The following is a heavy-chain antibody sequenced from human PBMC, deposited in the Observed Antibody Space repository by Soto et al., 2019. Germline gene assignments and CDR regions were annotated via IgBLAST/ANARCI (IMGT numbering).Heavy chain of an antibody. V-gene: IGHV4-30-2*01. CDR1: GGSIRSGGYS. J-gene: IGHJ4*02. CDR3: ARGTTTVTTFDD. Sequence: SETLSLTCAVSGGSIRSGGYSWSWIRQPPGKGLEWIGYIYHSGSTYYNPSLKSRVTISVDRSKNQLSLKLSSVTAADTAVYYCARGTTTVTTFDDWGQGTLVTVSS. D-gene: IGHD4-17*01. CDR2: IYHSGST.